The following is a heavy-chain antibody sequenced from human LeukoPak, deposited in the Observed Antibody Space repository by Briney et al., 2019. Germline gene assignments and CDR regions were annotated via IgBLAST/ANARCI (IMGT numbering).Heavy chain of an antibody. D-gene: IGHD1-1*01. CDR3: KGYYYMDV. Sequence: SETLSLTCAVYGGSFSGYYWSWIRQPPGKGLEWIGEINHSGSTNYNPSLKSRVTISVDMSKNQFSLKLLCESRTTGTPPPLKGYYYMDVWGKGTTVTVS. J-gene: IGHJ6*03. CDR2: INHSGST. CDR1: GGSFSGYY. V-gene: IGHV4-34*01.